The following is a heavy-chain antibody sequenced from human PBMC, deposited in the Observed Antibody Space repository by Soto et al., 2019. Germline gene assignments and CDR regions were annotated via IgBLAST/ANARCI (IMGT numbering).Heavy chain of an antibody. D-gene: IGHD3-22*01. Sequence: GGSLRLSCAASGFTFDDYAMHWVRQAPGKGLERVGRIKSKTDGWTTDYAAPVKGRFTISRDDSKSTLYLQMNSLKTEDTAVYYCVYYYDSSGYYLFQRWGQGTLVTVSS. V-gene: IGHV3-15*07. CDR3: VYYYDSSGYYLFQR. CDR1: GFTFDDYA. J-gene: IGHJ1*01. CDR2: IKSKTDGWTT.